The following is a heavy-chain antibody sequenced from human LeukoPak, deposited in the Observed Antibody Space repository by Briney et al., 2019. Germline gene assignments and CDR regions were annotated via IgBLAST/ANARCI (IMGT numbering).Heavy chain of an antibody. CDR2: TSYDEAKK. CDR3: ANSKVPREDCSATSCYAGFGPFDI. D-gene: IGHD2-2*01. V-gene: IGHV3-30*18. Sequence: GGSLRLSCEASGFTFNNYGMHWVRQAPGKGLEWVAVTSYDEAKKYYGDSVKGRFTISRDNSKNTLYLQMNSLTTDDTAMYYCANSKVPREDCSATSCYAGFGPFDIWGQGTMVTVSS. CDR1: GFTFNNYG. J-gene: IGHJ3*02.